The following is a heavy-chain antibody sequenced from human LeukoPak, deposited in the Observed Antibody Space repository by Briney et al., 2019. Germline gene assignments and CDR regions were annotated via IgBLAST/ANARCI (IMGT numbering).Heavy chain of an antibody. CDR1: GFTFHTSA. Sequence: GTSVKVSCKASGFTFHTSAMQWVRQARGQRLEWIGWIVLGSGNTVYSHKFHDRVIITRDMSTSTVYMELDSLGSEDTAVYYCPAQGGGSLHDFWPTRLFAPWGQETLVTVSP. D-gene: IGHD3-3*01. J-gene: IGHJ5*02. CDR2: IVLGSGNT. V-gene: IGHV1-58*02. CDR3: PAQGGGSLHDFWPTRLFAP.